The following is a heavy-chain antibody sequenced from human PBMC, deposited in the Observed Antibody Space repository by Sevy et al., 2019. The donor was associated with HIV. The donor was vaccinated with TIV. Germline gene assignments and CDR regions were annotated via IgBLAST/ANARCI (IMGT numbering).Heavy chain of an antibody. Sequence: GGSLRLSCAASGFTFSSYGMHWVRQAPGKGLDWVAVISYDGANKYYEDYVKGRFTTFRDNSKNTLYRQMNSLRVEDTAVYYCAKEEYSSNSNSYYGMDVWGQGTTVTVSS. CDR1: GFTFSSYG. J-gene: IGHJ6*02. V-gene: IGHV3-30*18. D-gene: IGHD6-6*01. CDR2: ISYDGANK. CDR3: AKEEYSSNSNSYYGMDV.